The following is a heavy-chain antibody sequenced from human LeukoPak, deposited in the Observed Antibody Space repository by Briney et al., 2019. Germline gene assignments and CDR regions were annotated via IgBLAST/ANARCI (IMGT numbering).Heavy chain of an antibody. Sequence: GGPLRLSCATSGFTFTILGINWVRQAPGKGPEGVSYIDARSGITYYADSVQGRFTISRDNAKESVFLQMNGLRVDDTAVYYCARTYDFGRGPPGDAFDNWGQGTPVIVSS. J-gene: IGHJ3*02. CDR1: GFTFTILG. CDR3: ARTYDFGRGPPGDAFDN. D-gene: IGHD3-3*01. V-gene: IGHV3-48*01. CDR2: IDARSGIT.